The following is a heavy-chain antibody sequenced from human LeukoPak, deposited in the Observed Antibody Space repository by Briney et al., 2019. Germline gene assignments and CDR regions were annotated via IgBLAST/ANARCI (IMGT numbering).Heavy chain of an antibody. J-gene: IGHJ6*03. V-gene: IGHV4-4*07. CDR1: VSSISSYY. Sequence: PSETLSLTCTVSVSSISSYYWSWIRQPAAKGLEWIGRIYSNGITNYNPSLKSRVTMSVDTSKKEFSLKLSSVTAADTAVYYCASSPNFYYYYMDVWGKGTTVTVSS. CDR2: IYSNGIT. CDR3: ASSPNFYYYYMDV.